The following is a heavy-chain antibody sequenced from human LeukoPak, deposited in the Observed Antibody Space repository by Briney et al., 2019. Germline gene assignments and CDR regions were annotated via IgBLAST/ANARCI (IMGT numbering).Heavy chain of an antibody. CDR1: GFTFSSYA. Sequence: GGSLRLSCAASGFTFSSYAMHWVRQAPGKGLEYVSAISSNGGSTYYANSVKGRFTISRDNSKNTLYLQMGSLRAEDMAVYYCARDTLKWLASPGDFDIWGQGTMVTVSS. CDR3: ARDTLKWLASPGDFDI. V-gene: IGHV3-64*01. D-gene: IGHD6-19*01. CDR2: ISSNGGST. J-gene: IGHJ3*02.